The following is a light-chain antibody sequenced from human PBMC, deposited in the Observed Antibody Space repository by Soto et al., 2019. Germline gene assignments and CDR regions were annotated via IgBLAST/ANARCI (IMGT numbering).Light chain of an antibody. CDR2: DVR. CDR1: SSDVGANNY. CDR3: SSYTSSSNYV. V-gene: IGLV2-14*01. Sequence: QSALTQPASVSGSPGQSITISCTGSSSDVGANNYVSWYQHHPGRAPKLMIYDVRERPSGISHRFSGSKSGNTASLTISGHQTEDEAAYYCSSYTSSSNYVFGTGTKVTVL. J-gene: IGLJ1*01.